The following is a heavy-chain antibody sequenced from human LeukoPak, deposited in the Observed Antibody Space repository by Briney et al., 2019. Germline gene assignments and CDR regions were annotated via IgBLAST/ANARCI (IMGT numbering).Heavy chain of an antibody. CDR2: INWNGDET. D-gene: IGHD4-17*01. CDR1: GFKFDDYA. J-gene: IGHJ4*02. CDR3: AKSHHDYGDYVASDY. Sequence: GGSLRLSCAASGFKFDDYAMNWVRQLPGKELEWVSGINWNGDETGYVDSVKGRFTISRDNSKNTLYLQMNSLRAEDTAVYYCAKSHHDYGDYVASDYWGQGTLVTVSS. V-gene: IGHV3-20*04.